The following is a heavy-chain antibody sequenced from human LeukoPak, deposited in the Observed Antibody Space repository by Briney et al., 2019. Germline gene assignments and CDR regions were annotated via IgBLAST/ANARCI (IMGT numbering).Heavy chain of an antibody. V-gene: IGHV3-7*05. CDR3: ARSSKAESTRYSSGWYSGPPYYYGMDV. J-gene: IGHJ6*02. D-gene: IGHD6-19*01. CDR1: GFTFSSYW. CDR2: IKQDGGEK. Sequence: GGSLRLSCAASGFTFSSYWMSWVRQAPGKGPEWVANIKQDGGEKYYVDSVKGRFTISRDKAKNSLYLQMNSLRAEDTAVYYCARSSKAESTRYSSGWYSGPPYYYGMDVWGQGTTVTVSS.